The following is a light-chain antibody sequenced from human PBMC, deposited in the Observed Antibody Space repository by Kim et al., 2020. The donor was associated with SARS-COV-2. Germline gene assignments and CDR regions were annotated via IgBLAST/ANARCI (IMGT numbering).Light chain of an antibody. CDR2: YDS. CDR1: NIGSKS. J-gene: IGLJ1*01. CDR3: QVWDSSSDHYV. Sequence: APGKTARITWGGNNIGSKSVHWYQQKPGPAPVLVIYYDSDRPSGIPERFSGSNSGNTATLTISRVKAGDEADYYCQVWDSSSDHYVFGTGTKVTVL. V-gene: IGLV3-21*04.